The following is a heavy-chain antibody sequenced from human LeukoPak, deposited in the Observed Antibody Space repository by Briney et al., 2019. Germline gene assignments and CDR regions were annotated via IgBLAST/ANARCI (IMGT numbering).Heavy chain of an antibody. D-gene: IGHD6-19*01. J-gene: IGHJ4*02. V-gene: IGHV4-39*01. CDR1: GGSISSSSYY. Sequence: PSETLSLTCTVSGGSISSSSYYWGWIRQPPGKGLEWIGSIYYSGSTYYNPSLKSRVTISVDTSKNQFSLKLSSVTAADTAVHYCARRRGSSGRRGCFDYWGQGTLVTVSS. CDR2: IYYSGST. CDR3: ARRRGSSGRRGCFDY.